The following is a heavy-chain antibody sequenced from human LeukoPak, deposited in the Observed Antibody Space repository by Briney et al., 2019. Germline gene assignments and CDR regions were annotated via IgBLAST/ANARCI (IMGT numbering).Heavy chain of an antibody. Sequence: ASVKVSCKVSGYTLTELSMHWVRQAPGKGLEWMGGFDPEDGETIYAQKFQGRVIMTEDTSTDTAYMELSSLRSEDTAVYYCATSILTGYALDYWGQGTLVTVSS. J-gene: IGHJ4*02. CDR1: GYTLTELS. V-gene: IGHV1-24*01. CDR2: FDPEDGET. CDR3: ATSILTGYALDY. D-gene: IGHD3-9*01.